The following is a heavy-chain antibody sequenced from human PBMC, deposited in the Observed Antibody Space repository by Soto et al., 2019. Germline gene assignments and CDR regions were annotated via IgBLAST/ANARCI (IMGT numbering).Heavy chain of an antibody. D-gene: IGHD3-3*01. CDR3: ARDIREIFCSGYYTVNYYNGMDV. CDR1: GYTFTSYA. Sequence: QVQLVQSGAEVKKPGASVKVSCKASGYTFTSYAMHWVRQAPGQRLEWMGWINAGNGNTKYSQKFQGRVTITKDTSARTAYLELICLRSGDTAVYYCARDIREIFCSGYYTVNYYNGMDVWGQGTTVTVSS. V-gene: IGHV1-3*01. CDR2: INAGNGNT. J-gene: IGHJ6*02.